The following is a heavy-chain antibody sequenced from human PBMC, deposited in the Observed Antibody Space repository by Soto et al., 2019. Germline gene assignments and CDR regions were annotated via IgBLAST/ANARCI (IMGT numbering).Heavy chain of an antibody. CDR1: GGTFSSYA. J-gene: IGHJ6*02. CDR2: IIPIFGTA. V-gene: IGHV1-69*12. Sequence: QVQLVQSGAEVKKPGSSVKVSCKASGGTFSSYAISWVRQAPGQGLEWMGGIIPIFGTANYAQKFQGRVRSTAEESTSTAYMELSSLRSEDTAVYYCARENEWEPTPNSGMDVWGQGTTVTVSS. CDR3: ARENEWEPTPNSGMDV. D-gene: IGHD1-26*01.